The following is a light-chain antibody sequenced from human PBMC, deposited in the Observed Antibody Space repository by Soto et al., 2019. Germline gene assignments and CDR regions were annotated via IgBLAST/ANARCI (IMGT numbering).Light chain of an antibody. Sequence: DIQMTQSPSSLSASVGDRVTITCRASQGISNYLAWYQQKRGKVPKVLIYAASTLQSGVPSRFSVSGSGTDFTLTISSLQPEDVATYYCQNYNSALGITFGQGTRLEIK. CDR1: QGISNY. V-gene: IGKV1-27*01. CDR2: AAS. J-gene: IGKJ5*01. CDR3: QNYNSALGIT.